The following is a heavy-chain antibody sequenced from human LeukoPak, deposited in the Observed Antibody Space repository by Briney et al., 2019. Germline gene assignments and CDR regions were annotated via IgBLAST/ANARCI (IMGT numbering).Heavy chain of an antibody. V-gene: IGHV1-18*01. Sequence: ASVKVSCKASGYTFTSYGVSWVRQAPGQGLEWMGRISTYSGNTNYAQKLQGRVTMTTDTSTTTAYMELRSLRSDDTAVYYCARESSSDGAPHRDFDYWGQGTLVTVSS. CDR2: ISTYSGNT. CDR3: ARESSSDGAPHRDFDY. J-gene: IGHJ4*02. D-gene: IGHD4/OR15-4a*01. CDR1: GYTFTSYG.